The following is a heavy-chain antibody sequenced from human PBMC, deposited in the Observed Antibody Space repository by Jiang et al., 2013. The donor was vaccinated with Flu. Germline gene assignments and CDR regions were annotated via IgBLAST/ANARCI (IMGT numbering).Heavy chain of an antibody. Sequence: GAEVKKPGASVRVSCKASGYDFTAYWIHWVRQAPGQGLEWMGRVAPSSGGAAYSKEFQGRVTMTSDTSVTTAYMELRGLRSDDTALYFCARDSGDFYGSGSKFDPWGQGTPVTVS. CDR3: ARDSGDFYGSGSKFDP. CDR2: VAPSSGGA. D-gene: IGHD3-10*01. J-gene: IGHJ5*02. CDR1: GYDFTAYW. V-gene: IGHV1-2*02.